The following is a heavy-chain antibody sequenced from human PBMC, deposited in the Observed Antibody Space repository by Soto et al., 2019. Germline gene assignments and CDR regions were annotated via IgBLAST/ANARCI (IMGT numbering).Heavy chain of an antibody. CDR1: GYKFINHY. CDR2: INPNGGGT. D-gene: IGHD3-10*01. J-gene: IGHJ4*02. Sequence: ASVKVSCKASGYKFINHYIHWVRQAPGVDLEWMGIINPNGGGTDYARKFQGRVTMTTDTYASTVHMELSSLRSEDTAVYFCARDSSASATSYSFDYWGQGTLVTVSS. CDR3: ARDSSASATSYSFDY. V-gene: IGHV1-46*01.